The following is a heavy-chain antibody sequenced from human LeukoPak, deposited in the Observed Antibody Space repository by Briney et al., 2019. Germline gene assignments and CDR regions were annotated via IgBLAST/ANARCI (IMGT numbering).Heavy chain of an antibody. CDR2: TYYRSKWYN. D-gene: IGHD3-22*01. CDR3: ARVGFYDSSGYLHYYFDY. CDR1: GDSVSSNSAA. V-gene: IGHV6-1*01. J-gene: IGHJ4*02. Sequence: SQTLSLTCAISGDSVSSNSAAWNWIRQSPSRGLEWLGRTYYRSKWYNDYAVSVKSRITINPDTSKNQFSLQLNSVTPEDTAVYYCARVGFYDSSGYLHYYFDYWGQGTLVTVSS.